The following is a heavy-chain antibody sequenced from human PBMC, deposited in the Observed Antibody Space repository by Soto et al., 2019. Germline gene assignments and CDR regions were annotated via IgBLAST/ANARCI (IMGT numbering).Heavy chain of an antibody. Sequence: DSVKVSCKAAGYTFTRDNIHWVRQAHGKGLEWMGVIHPSDSRTTFAQKFQGRVTMTRETSTNTVHMELSSLRSEDTAVYYCAREGGFSSRAFDSWGQGTYVTVSS. CDR3: AREGGFSSRAFDS. J-gene: IGHJ4*02. CDR1: GYTFTRDN. V-gene: IGHV1-46*01. D-gene: IGHD5-18*01. CDR2: IHPSDSRT.